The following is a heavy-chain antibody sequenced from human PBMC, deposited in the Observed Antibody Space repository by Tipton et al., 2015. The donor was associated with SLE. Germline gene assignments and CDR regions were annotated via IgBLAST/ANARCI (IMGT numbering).Heavy chain of an antibody. CDR2: ISYDGSNK. CDR1: GFTFSNYG. V-gene: IGHV3-30*19. CDR3: ARGMSPNWESPYYFDY. J-gene: IGHJ4*02. Sequence: SLRLSCAASGFTFSNYGMHWVRQAPGKGLEWVAVISYDGSNKYYADSVKGRFTFSRDNSKNTLYLQMNSLRAEDTAVYYCARGMSPNWESPYYFDYWGQGTLVTVSS. D-gene: IGHD7-27*01.